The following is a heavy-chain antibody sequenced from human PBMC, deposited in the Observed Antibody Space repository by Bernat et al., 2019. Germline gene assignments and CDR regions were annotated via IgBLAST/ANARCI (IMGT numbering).Heavy chain of an antibody. CDR1: GFTFSSYW. J-gene: IGHJ2*01. Sequence: EVQLVESGEGLVQPGGSLRLSCAASGFTFSSYWMHWVRQAPGKGLVWVSRINSDGSSTSYAESGKGRFTISRDNAKNTLYLQKNRLRAEETAVYYCARDRGCSGGSCIDWYFDLWGRGTLVTVSS. CDR3: ARDRGCSGGSCIDWYFDL. D-gene: IGHD2-15*01. V-gene: IGHV3-74*01. CDR2: INSDGSST.